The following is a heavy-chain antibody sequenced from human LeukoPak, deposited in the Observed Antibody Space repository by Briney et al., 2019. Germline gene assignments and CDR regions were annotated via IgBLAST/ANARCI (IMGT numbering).Heavy chain of an antibody. CDR3: ARDSEYSSSFAFDI. J-gene: IGHJ3*02. V-gene: IGHV3-7*01. CDR2: INQDGSER. D-gene: IGHD6-13*01. CDR1: GFTFSSHW. Sequence: GGSLRLSCAASGFTFSSHWMTWVRQAPGKGLEWMANINQDGSERYYVDSVKGRFTISRDNAKNSLYLQMNSLRAEDTAVYYCARDSEYSSSFAFDIWGQGTMVTVSS.